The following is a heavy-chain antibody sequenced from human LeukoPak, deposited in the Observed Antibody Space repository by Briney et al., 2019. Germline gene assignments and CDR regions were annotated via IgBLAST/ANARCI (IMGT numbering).Heavy chain of an antibody. V-gene: IGHV3-23*01. Sequence: GGSLRLSCAASGFTFTTYAMAWVRQAPGKGLEWVSSIFHSGGATYYTDSVRGRFTISSDTSKNTLYLQMNGLRVEDTAVYYCAKYPPLSGYQFALDISGQGTLVTV. CDR2: IFHSGGAT. CDR3: AKYPPLSGYQFALDI. D-gene: IGHD3-3*01. J-gene: IGHJ3*02. CDR1: GFTFTTYA.